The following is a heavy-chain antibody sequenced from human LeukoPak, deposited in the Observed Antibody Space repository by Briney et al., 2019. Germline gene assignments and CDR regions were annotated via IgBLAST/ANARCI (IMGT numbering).Heavy chain of an antibody. CDR1: GGSINSYY. D-gene: IGHD3-3*01. J-gene: IGHJ4*02. V-gene: IGHV4-59*01. Sequence: PSETLSLTCTVSGGSINSYYWSWIRQPPGKGLEWIGYIYYSGITNYNPSLESRVTISVDTSKNQFSLRLSSVTAADTAVYYCARGSGSRRSFDSWGQGTLVTVSS. CDR2: IYYSGIT. CDR3: ARGSGSRRSFDS.